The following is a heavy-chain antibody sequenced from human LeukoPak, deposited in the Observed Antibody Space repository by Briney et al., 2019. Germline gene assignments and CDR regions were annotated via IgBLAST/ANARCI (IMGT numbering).Heavy chain of an antibody. Sequence: LPGGSLRLSCTASGFTFGDYAMSWVRQAPGKGLEWVGFIRSKAYGGTTEYAASVKGRFTISRDDSKSIAYLQMNSLKTGDTAVYYCTRVRGYSYGPCFDYWGQGTLVTVSS. CDR2: IRSKAYGGTT. J-gene: IGHJ4*02. D-gene: IGHD5-18*01. CDR1: GFTFGDYA. CDR3: TRVRGYSYGPCFDY. V-gene: IGHV3-49*04.